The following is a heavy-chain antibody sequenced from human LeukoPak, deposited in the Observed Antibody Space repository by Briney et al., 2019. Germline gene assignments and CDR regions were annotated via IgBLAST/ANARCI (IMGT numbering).Heavy chain of an antibody. V-gene: IGHV1-69*05. J-gene: IGHJ4*02. CDR2: IIPIFGTA. D-gene: IGHD6-6*01. Sequence: SVKVSCKAYGGTFSSYAISWVRQAPGQGLEWMGGIIPIFGTANYAQKFQGRVTITTDESTSTAYMELSSLRSEDTAVYYCATYSSSKLPLFDYWGQGTLVTVSS. CDR1: GGTFSSYA. CDR3: ATYSSSKLPLFDY.